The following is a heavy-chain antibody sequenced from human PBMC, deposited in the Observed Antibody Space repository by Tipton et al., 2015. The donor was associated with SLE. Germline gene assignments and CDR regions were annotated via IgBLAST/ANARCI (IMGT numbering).Heavy chain of an antibody. CDR1: GGSISSGGYS. CDR3: ARGGPYYYGSGSSPAEYFQY. V-gene: IGHV4-30-2*01. CDR2: LYPSGST. Sequence: TLSLTCAVSGGSISSGGYSWSWIRQPPGKGLEWIGFLYPSGSTYYNPSLKSRVTISVDTSKNQFSLKLSSVTAADTAVYYCARGGPYYYGSGSSPAEYFQYWGQGTLVTVSS. J-gene: IGHJ1*01. D-gene: IGHD3-10*01.